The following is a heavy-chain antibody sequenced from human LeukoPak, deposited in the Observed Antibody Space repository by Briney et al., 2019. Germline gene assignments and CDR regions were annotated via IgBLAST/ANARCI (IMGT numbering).Heavy chain of an antibody. CDR2: IYHSGST. Sequence: PSETLSLTCAVSGYSISSGYYWGWIRQPPGKGLEWIGSIYHSGSTYYNPSLKSRVTISVDTSKNQFSLKLSSVTAADTAVYYCARVKAYALWFGWGQRTLVTVSS. J-gene: IGHJ4*02. D-gene: IGHD3-10*01. CDR3: ARVKAYALWFG. CDR1: GYSISSGYY. V-gene: IGHV4-38-2*01.